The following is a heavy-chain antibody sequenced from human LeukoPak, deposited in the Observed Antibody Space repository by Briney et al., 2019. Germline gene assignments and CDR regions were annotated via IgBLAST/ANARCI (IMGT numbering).Heavy chain of an antibody. Sequence: ASVKVSCTASGYTFTIYYMHWVRQAPGQGLEGMGIINPSGGSTRYAQTFQGRVTMTRDTSTSTVYMELSSLRSEDTAVYYCARVRRLVNDNWFDPWGQGTLVTVSS. J-gene: IGHJ5*02. D-gene: IGHD1-1*01. CDR1: GYTFTIYY. CDR2: INPSGGST. V-gene: IGHV1-46*01. CDR3: ARVRRLVNDNWFDP.